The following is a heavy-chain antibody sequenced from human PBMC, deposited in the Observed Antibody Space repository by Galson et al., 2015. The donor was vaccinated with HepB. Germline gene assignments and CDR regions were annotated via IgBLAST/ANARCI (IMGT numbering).Heavy chain of an antibody. CDR3: VKDWRGNTCDATCMGN. V-gene: IGHV3-23*01. D-gene: IGHD4-23*01. Sequence: SLRLSCAASGFTFITYTMTWVRQAPGKGPEWVSSISDGGDTTYYADSVEGRFTISRDNSKNMVYLQLNSLRVEDTAIYYCVKDWRGNTCDATCMGNWGQGTLVTVSS. CDR1: GFTFITYT. J-gene: IGHJ4*02. CDR2: ISDGGDTT.